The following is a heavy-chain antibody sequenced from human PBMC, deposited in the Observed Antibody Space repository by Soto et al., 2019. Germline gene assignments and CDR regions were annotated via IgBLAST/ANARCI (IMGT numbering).Heavy chain of an antibody. CDR1: GYTFTSYA. V-gene: IGHV1-3*01. J-gene: IGHJ4*02. D-gene: IGHD2-15*01. Sequence: QVQLVQSGAEVTKPGASVKVSCKASGYTFTSYAMHWVRQAPGQRLEWMGWINAGNGNTKYSQRFKGRVTITRDTSASTVYMELSSLRSEDTAVYYWARCPGGPDGPGYYWGQGTLVTVSS. CDR3: ARCPGGPDGPGYY. CDR2: INAGNGNT.